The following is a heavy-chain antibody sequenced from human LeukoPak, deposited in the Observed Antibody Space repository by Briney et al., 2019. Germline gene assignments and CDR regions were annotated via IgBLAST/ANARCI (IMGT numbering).Heavy chain of an antibody. J-gene: IGHJ4*02. CDR1: RFTFSSYG. Sequence: GGSLRLSCAASRFTFSSYGMHWVRQAPGKGLEWVSGISGSGGSTYYVDSVKGRFTISRDNAKNSLYLQMNSLRAEDTAVYYCARDFYDYSNSLDYWGQGTLVTVSS. CDR2: ISGSGGST. D-gene: IGHD4-11*01. CDR3: ARDFYDYSNSLDY. V-gene: IGHV3-21*01.